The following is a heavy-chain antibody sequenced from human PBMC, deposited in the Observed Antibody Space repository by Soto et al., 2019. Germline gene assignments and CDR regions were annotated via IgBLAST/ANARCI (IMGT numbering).Heavy chain of an antibody. J-gene: IGHJ4*02. V-gene: IGHV3-48*02. CDR3: ARETPSFDX. CDR2: IRTISSAI. CDR1: GFTFSDYP. D-gene: IGHD2-15*01. Sequence: PGGSLRLSCAASGFTFSDYPMNWVRQAPGKGLEWVSSIRTISSAIYLADSVRGRFTISRDNARNSLYLQMTSLRDEDTAVYYCARETPSFDXWGQGTLVTVSX.